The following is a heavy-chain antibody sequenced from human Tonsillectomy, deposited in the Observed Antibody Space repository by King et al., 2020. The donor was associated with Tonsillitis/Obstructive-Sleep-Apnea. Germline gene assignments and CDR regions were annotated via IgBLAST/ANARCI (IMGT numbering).Heavy chain of an antibody. D-gene: IGHD3-3*01. CDR1: GFSLSNGRMG. V-gene: IGHV2-26*01. CDR2: IFSNDEK. CDR3: ARILKLEWDLNYFDY. J-gene: IGHJ4*02. Sequence: TLQESGPVLVKPTETLTLTCTVSGFSLSNGRMGVSWIRQPPGKALEWLAHIFSNDEKSYNTSLKSRLTISKDTSKSQVALTMTNMDPVDTATYYCARILKLEWDLNYFDYWGQGTLVTVSS.